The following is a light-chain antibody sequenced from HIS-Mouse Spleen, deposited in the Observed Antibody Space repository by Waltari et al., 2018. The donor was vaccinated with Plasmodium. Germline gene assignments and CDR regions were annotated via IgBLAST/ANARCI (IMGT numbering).Light chain of an antibody. CDR1: QSVSSSY. Sequence: EIVLTQSPGTLSLSPGERATLSCRASQSVSSSYLAWYQQKPGQAPRPLISGASSRATGIPDRFSGIGSGTDFTLTISRLEPEDFAVYYCQQYGSSPRTFGQGTKVEIK. V-gene: IGKV3-20*01. CDR3: QQYGSSPRT. J-gene: IGKJ1*01. CDR2: GAS.